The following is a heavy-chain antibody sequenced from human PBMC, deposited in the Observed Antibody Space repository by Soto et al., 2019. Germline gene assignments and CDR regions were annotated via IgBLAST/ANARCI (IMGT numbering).Heavy chain of an antibody. J-gene: IGHJ4*02. CDR2: IWYDGSNK. Sequence: ESGGGVVQPGKSLRLSCAASGFTFSTYVMHWVRQAPGKGLEWVAVIWYDGSNKYHGDSLKGRFTISRDNSKNTLYLQINNLRAEDTAVYSCGRDGALGDTAVVDSWGQGTLVTVSS. CDR3: GRDGALGDTAVVDS. D-gene: IGHD5-18*01. V-gene: IGHV3-33*01. CDR1: GFTFSTYV.